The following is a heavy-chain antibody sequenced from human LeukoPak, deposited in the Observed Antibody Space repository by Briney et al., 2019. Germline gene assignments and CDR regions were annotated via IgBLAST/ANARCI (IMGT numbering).Heavy chain of an antibody. V-gene: IGHV1-18*01. CDR3: ARDRKVRGIVGATASEYYFDF. Sequence: ASVKSSCRASGYSFTSYGISWVRQAPGQGLEWMGWISAYNGNTNYAQKLQGRVTMTTDTSTSTAYMELRSLRSDDTAVYYCARDRKVRGIVGATASEYYFDFWGQGTLVIVSS. D-gene: IGHD1-26*01. CDR2: ISAYNGNT. CDR1: GYSFTSYG. J-gene: IGHJ4*02.